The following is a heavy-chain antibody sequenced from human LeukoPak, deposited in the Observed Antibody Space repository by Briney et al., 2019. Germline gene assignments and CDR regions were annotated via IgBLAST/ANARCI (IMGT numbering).Heavy chain of an antibody. Sequence: GGSLRLSCAPSGFTFGSYWMHWVRQVPGKGLVWVSRINSDGSSTSYADSVKGRFTISRDNAKNTLYVQMNSLRAEDTAVYYCSTGSGHAFDIWGRGTMATVSS. V-gene: IGHV3-74*01. D-gene: IGHD3-10*01. CDR3: STGSGHAFDI. J-gene: IGHJ3*02. CDR1: GFTFGSYW. CDR2: INSDGSST.